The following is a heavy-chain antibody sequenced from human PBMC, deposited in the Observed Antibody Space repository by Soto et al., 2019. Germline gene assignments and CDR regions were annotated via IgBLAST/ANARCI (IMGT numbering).Heavy chain of an antibody. V-gene: IGHV4-31*03. J-gene: IGHJ4*02. CDR2: IYYSGST. CDR3: ARALYSRPFDY. CDR1: GFSISSGGYY. Sequence: PSETLSLTCPVSGFSISSGGYYWSWIRQHPGKGLEWIGYIYYSGSTYYNPSLKSRVTISVDTSKNQFSLKLSSVTAADTAVYYCARALYSRPFDYWGQGTLVTVSS. D-gene: IGHD2-21*01.